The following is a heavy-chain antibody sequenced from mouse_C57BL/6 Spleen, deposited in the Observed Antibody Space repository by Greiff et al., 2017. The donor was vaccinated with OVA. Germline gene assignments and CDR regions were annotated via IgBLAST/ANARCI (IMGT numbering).Heavy chain of an antibody. CDR3: ARRLGGRWYAMDY. V-gene: IGHV5-17*01. Sequence: VQLKESGGGLVKPGGSLKLSCAASGFTFSDYGMHWVRQAPEKGLEWVAYISSGSSTIYYADTVKGRFTISRDNAKNTLFLPMSSLTSEDTAMYYCARRLGGRWYAMDYWGQGTSVTVSA. CDR1: GFTFSDYG. J-gene: IGHJ4*01. CDR2: ISSGSSTI. D-gene: IGHD4-1*01.